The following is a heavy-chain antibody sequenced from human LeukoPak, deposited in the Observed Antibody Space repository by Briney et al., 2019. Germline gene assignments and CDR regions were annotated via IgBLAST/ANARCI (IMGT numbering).Heavy chain of an antibody. J-gene: IGHJ5*02. Sequence: ASVKVSCKASGYTFTINYIHWVRQAPGQGLEWVGMIYPRGGSTSYAQKFQGRGTVTTDTSTSTAYMELRSLRSDDTAVYYCARDRSVADNNWFDPWGEGTLVTVSS. D-gene: IGHD6-19*01. CDR1: GYTFTINY. CDR2: IYPRGGST. CDR3: ARDRSVADNNWFDP. V-gene: IGHV1-46*01.